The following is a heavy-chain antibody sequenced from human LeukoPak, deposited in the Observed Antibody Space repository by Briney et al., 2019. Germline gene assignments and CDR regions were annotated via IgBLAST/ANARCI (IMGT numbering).Heavy chain of an antibody. V-gene: IGHV4-39*01. CDR3: ATNYYGSGSYYNGDAFDI. CDR1: GGSISSSSYY. CDR2: IYYSGST. D-gene: IGHD3-10*01. Sequence: PSETLSLTCTVSGGSISSSSYYWGWIRQPPGKGLEWIGSIYYSGSTYYNPSLKSRVTISVDTSKNQFSLKLSSVTAADTAVYYCATNYYGSGSYYNGDAFDIWGQGTMVTVSS. J-gene: IGHJ3*02.